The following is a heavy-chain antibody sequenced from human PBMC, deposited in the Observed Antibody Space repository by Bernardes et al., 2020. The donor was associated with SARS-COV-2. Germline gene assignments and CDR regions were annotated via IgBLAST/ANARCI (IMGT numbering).Heavy chain of an antibody. J-gene: IGHJ4*02. V-gene: IGHV4-59*01. D-gene: IGHD2-15*01. CDR3: ARDKGYGGPTDY. CDR1: GGSISSYY. Sequence: LETLSLTCTVSGGSISSYYWSWIRQPPGKGLEWIGYIYYSGSTNYNPSLKSRVTISVDTSKNQFSLKLSSVTAADTAVYYCARDKGYGGPTDYWGQGTLVTVSS. CDR2: IYYSGST.